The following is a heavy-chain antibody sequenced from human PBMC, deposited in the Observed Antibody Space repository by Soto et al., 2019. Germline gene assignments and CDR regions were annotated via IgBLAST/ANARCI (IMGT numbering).Heavy chain of an antibody. V-gene: IGHV3-15*01. Sequence: EVQLVESGGGLVEPGGSLRLSCAASGFTFTNAWMSWVRQAPGKGLEWVGRIKSKIDGGTTHYAAPVKGRFTISRDDSENTLYLQMSRLKTEDTAVYYCTPDRYYFDSSGYYRAPFIEYWGQGTLVTVSS. CDR3: TPDRYYFDSSGYYRAPFIEY. CDR1: GFTFTNAW. CDR2: IKSKIDGGTT. D-gene: IGHD3-22*01. J-gene: IGHJ4*02.